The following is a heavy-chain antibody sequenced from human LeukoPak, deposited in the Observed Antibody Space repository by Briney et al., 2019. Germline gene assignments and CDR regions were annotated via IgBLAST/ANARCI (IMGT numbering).Heavy chain of an antibody. CDR2: IKQDETKK. J-gene: IGHJ3*02. CDR1: GFTFSKYW. D-gene: IGHD1-1*01. V-gene: IGHV3-7*01. Sequence: PGGSLRLSCAAPGFTFSKYWMTWVRQAPGKGLEWVANIKQDETKKHYADSVKGRFTISGDSAKNTLYLQMNSLRAEDTAVYYCASDPPWTNDSFDMWGQGTLVTVSS. CDR3: ASDPPWTNDSFDM.